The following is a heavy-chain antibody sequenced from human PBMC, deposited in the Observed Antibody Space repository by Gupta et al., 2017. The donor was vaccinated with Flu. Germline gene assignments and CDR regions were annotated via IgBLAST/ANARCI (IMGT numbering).Heavy chain of an antibody. CDR1: GYTFTDYY. CDR3: AIGGIGYYKT. CDR2: VDPEDDET. J-gene: IGHJ5*02. V-gene: IGHV1-69-2*01. D-gene: IGHD3-9*01. Sequence: QLVQSGTEVKRPGASVKISCKVSGYTFTDYYAHWVRQAPGKGLEWVGFVDPEDDETKYAEKFRHRITITADRSTKKTYLELSSLRSEDTAIYYCAIGGIGYYKTWGQGTLVTVSS.